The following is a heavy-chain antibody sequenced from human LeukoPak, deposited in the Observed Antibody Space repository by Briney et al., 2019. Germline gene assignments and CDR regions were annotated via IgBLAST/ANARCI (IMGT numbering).Heavy chain of an antibody. CDR2: IYITGST. CDR3: ASHSYDYVWGSYPYYFDY. Sequence: SETLSLTCTVSGGSINSYFWSWIRQPAGKGLEWIGRIYITGSTNYNPSLKSRVTISLDTSKNQFSLKLSSVTAADTAVYYCASHSYDYVWGSYPYYFDYWGQGTLVTVSS. CDR1: GGSINSYF. V-gene: IGHV4-4*07. D-gene: IGHD3-16*01. J-gene: IGHJ4*02.